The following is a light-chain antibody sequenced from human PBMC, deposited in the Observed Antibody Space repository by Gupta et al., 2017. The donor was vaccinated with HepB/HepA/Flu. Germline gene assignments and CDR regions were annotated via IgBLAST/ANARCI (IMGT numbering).Light chain of an antibody. Sequence: SYEPTHPPSVPASPRQPASITCSGDTLGDKYACWYQQKPGQSPVLVIYQDSKRPSGIPERFSGSNSGNTATLTISGAQAMDEADYFCQARDSTTASVVFGGGTKLTVL. J-gene: IGLJ2*01. CDR2: QDS. CDR3: QARDSTTASVV. V-gene: IGLV3-1*01. CDR1: TLGDKY.